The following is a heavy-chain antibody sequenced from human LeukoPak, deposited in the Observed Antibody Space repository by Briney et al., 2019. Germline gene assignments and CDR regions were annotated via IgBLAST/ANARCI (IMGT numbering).Heavy chain of an antibody. CDR2: INSDGKIT. CDR1: GFTFSSLW. D-gene: IGHD6-19*01. CDR3: ARDGIAVAGHYYYYGMDV. Sequence: GGSLRLSCAASGFTFSSLWMHWVRQAPGKGLVWVSRINSDGKITIYADSVKGRFTISRDNAKNTLYLQMNSLRAEDTAVYYCARDGIAVAGHYYYYGMDVWGQGTTVTVSS. V-gene: IGHV3-74*01. J-gene: IGHJ6*02.